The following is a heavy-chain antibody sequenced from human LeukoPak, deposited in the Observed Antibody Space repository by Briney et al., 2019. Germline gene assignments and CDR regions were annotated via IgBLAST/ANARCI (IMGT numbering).Heavy chain of an antibody. Sequence: GGSLRLSCAASGFTVSSNYMSWVRQAPGKGLEWVSSISSSSSYIYYADSVKGRFTISRDNAKNSLYLQMNSLRAEDTAVYYCARDGYSYGPPYYYYYGMDVWGQGTTVTVSS. CDR3: ARDGYSYGPPYYYYYGMDV. D-gene: IGHD5-18*01. J-gene: IGHJ6*02. V-gene: IGHV3-21*01. CDR1: GFTVSSNY. CDR2: ISSSSSYI.